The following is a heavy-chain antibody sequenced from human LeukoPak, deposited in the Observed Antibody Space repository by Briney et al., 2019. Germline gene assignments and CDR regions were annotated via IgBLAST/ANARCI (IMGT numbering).Heavy chain of an antibody. J-gene: IGHJ4*02. Sequence: SETLSLTCAVSGGSINNHKWWSWIRQSPQKGLEWLGEIFYTGSPNYNPSFQSRITMSVDISNNQFSLILTSVTVADTAVYYCASDGNSYYDYWGQGIMVTVTS. CDR1: GGSINNHKW. CDR2: IFYTGSP. D-gene: IGHD4-11*01. CDR3: ASDGNSYYDY. V-gene: IGHV4-4*02.